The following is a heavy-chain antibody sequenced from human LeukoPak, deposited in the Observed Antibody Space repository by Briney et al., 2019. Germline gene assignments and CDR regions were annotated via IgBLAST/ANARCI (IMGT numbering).Heavy chain of an antibody. CDR2: FDPEDGET. V-gene: IGHV1-24*01. CDR3: ARGKRGRRYCSSTSCYFYWFDP. CDR1: GYTLTELS. D-gene: IGHD2-2*01. J-gene: IGHJ5*02. Sequence: ASVKVSCKVSGYTLTELSMHWVRQAPGKGLEWMGGFDPEDGETIYAQKFQGRVTMTEDTSTDTAYMELSSLRSEDTAVYYCARGKRGRRYCSSTSCYFYWFDPWGQGTLVTVSS.